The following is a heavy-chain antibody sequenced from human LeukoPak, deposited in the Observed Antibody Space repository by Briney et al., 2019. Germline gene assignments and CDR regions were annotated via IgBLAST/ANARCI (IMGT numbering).Heavy chain of an antibody. Sequence: SETLSLTCTVSGGSISSYYWSWIRQPPGKGLEWIGYIYYSGSTNYNPSLKSRVTISVDTSKNQFSLKLSSVTAADTAVYYCARAEINDYSRYWGQGIPVIVSS. D-gene: IGHD4-11*01. CDR2: IYYSGST. CDR3: ARAEINDYSRY. J-gene: IGHJ4*02. CDR1: GGSISSYY. V-gene: IGHV4-59*01.